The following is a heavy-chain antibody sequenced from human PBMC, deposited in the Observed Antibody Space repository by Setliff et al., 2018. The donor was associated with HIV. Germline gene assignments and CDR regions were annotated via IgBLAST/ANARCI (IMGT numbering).Heavy chain of an antibody. CDR3: AREGGQGYSGSGSFYHRNFDL. D-gene: IGHD3-10*01. V-gene: IGHV4-34*01. J-gene: IGHJ2*01. Sequence: LSLTCAVYGGSLSGYYWSWVRQSPGWGLEWIGEINQSGNTNFNPSLKSRLIISVDTSKSQFSLKSTSVTAADTALYYCAREGGQGYSGSGSFYHRNFDLWGRGTLVTVSS. CDR1: GGSLSGYY. CDR2: INQSGNT.